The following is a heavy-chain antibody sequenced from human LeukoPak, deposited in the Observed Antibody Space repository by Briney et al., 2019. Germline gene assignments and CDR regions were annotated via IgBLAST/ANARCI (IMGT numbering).Heavy chain of an antibody. V-gene: IGHV1-2*02. CDR2: INPNSGGT. D-gene: IGHD2-2*01. CDR1: GYTFTGYY. CDR3: ARGPPAVYCSSTSCYGDAFDI. Sequence: ASVKVSCKASGYTFTGYYMHWVRQAPGQGLEWMGWINPNSGGTNYAQKFQGRVTMTRDTSISTAYMELSRLRSDDTAVYYCARGPPAVYCSSTSCYGDAFDIWGQGTMVTVSS. J-gene: IGHJ3*02.